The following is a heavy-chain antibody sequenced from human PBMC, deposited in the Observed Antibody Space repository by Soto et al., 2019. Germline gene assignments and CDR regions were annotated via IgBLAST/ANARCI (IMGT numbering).Heavy chain of an antibody. CDR2: LNPNRGNT. CDR1: GYTFTSDD. Sequence: QVQLVQSGAEVRKPGASVKVSCKASGYTFTSDDINWVRQATGQGLEWMGWLNPNRGNTGYAQKFHGRVTMTRNTSISTAYMELSSLGSEDTAVYYCARGLVALDYWGQGTLVTVSS. D-gene: IGHD5-12*01. V-gene: IGHV1-8*01. CDR3: ARGLVALDY. J-gene: IGHJ4*02.